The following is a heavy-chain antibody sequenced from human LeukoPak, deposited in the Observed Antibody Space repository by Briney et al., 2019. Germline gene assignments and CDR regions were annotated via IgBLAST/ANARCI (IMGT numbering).Heavy chain of an antibody. V-gene: IGHV3-23*01. Sequence: GGSPRLSCAPSGFTLSSYAMSWVRPAPRKGLEWVSAISGSGGSTYYADSVKGRFTISRDNSKNTLYMQMNSLRAEDTAVYYCAKDTQYSGYDSRTNFDYWGQGTLVTVSS. D-gene: IGHD5-12*01. J-gene: IGHJ4*02. CDR1: GFTLSSYA. CDR2: ISGSGGST. CDR3: AKDTQYSGYDSRTNFDY.